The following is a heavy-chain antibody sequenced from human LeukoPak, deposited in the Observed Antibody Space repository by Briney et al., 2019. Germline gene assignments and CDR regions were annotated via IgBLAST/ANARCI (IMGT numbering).Heavy chain of an antibody. Sequence: GGSLRLSCAASGFTFSSYGMSWVRQAPGKGLEWVSAISGSGGSTYYADSVKGRFTISRDNSKNTLYLQMNSLRAEDTAVYYCAKRGGSYLDYYYYYYMDVWGKGTTVTISS. CDR2: ISGSGGST. D-gene: IGHD1-26*01. CDR3: AKRGGSYLDYYYYYYMDV. CDR1: GFTFSSYG. V-gene: IGHV3-23*01. J-gene: IGHJ6*03.